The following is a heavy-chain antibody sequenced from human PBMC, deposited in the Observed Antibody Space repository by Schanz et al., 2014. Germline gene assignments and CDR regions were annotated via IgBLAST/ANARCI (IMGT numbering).Heavy chain of an antibody. CDR3: ARDEGRDGYNLAFDV. D-gene: IGHD5-12*01. CDR2: VYMSAAST. J-gene: IGHJ3*01. V-gene: IGHV3-53*01. CDR1: GFTVSSNY. Sequence: VHLVESGGGLIQPGGSLRLSCAVSGFTVSSNYMSWVRQAPGKGLEWVSTVYMSAASTRYADSVKGRFIISRDSSKNTLFLQMNSLRPEDTALYFCARDEGRDGYNLAFDVWGQGTLVTVSS.